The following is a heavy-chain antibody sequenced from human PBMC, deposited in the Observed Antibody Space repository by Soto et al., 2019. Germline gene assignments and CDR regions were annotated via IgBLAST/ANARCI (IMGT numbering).Heavy chain of an antibody. CDR2: TIPTFGAG. CDR1: GGTFSSNP. J-gene: IGHJ4*02. D-gene: IGHD5-12*01. CDR3: ARRKTSGYNRYFDP. Sequence: SVKVSCKASGGTFSSNPISWMRQAPGQGLEWMGGTIPTFGAGSYAQRFQGRLTITADKSTNTAYMELRSLRPEDNSVYYCARRKTSGYNRYFDPWGQGTLVTVSS. V-gene: IGHV1-69*06.